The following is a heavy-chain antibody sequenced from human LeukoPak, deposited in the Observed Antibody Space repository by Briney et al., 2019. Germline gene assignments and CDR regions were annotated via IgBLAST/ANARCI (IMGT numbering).Heavy chain of an antibody. CDR1: GFTVSSNY. CDR3: ARDGFARDYYGSGSYSDY. CDR2: IYSGGST. J-gene: IGHJ4*02. Sequence: GGSLRLSCAASGFTVSSNYMSWVRQAPGKGLEWVSVIYSGGSTYYADSVKGRFTISRDNSKNTLYLQMNSLRAEDTAVYYCARDGFARDYYGSGSYSDYWGQGTLVTVSS. D-gene: IGHD3-10*01. V-gene: IGHV3-66*01.